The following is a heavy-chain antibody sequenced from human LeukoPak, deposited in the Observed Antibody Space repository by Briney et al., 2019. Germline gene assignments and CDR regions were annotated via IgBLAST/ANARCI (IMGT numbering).Heavy chain of an antibody. J-gene: IGHJ4*02. CDR3: ARHRARYSYGKTFDY. Sequence: SETLSLTCAVYGGSFSGYYWSWIRQPPGKGLEWIGEINHSGSTYYNPSLKSRVTISVDTSKNQFSLKLSSVTAADTAVYYCARHRARYSYGKTFDYWGQGTLVTVSS. V-gene: IGHV4-34*01. CDR1: GGSFSGYY. D-gene: IGHD5-18*01. CDR2: INHSGST.